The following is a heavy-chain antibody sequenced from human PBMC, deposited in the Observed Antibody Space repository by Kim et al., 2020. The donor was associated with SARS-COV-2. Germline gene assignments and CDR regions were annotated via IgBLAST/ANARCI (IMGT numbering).Heavy chain of an antibody. CDR2: IYYSGST. CDR3: AREIGAGIAAAGSWFDP. J-gene: IGHJ5*02. Sequence: SETLSLTCTVSGGSISSYYWSWIRQPPGKGLEWIGYIYYSGSTNYNPSLKSRVTISVDTSKNQFSLKLSSVTAADTAVYYCAREIGAGIAAAGSWFDPWGQGTLVTVSS. V-gene: IGHV4-59*13. D-gene: IGHD6-13*01. CDR1: GGSISSYY.